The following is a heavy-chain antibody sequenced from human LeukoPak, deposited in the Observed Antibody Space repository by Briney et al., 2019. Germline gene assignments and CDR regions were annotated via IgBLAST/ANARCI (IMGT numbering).Heavy chain of an antibody. D-gene: IGHD3-3*01. CDR3: ATDRGWRTSGYYLYYLEY. V-gene: IGHV3-7*01. CDR1: GFIFTNYF. CDR2: IKHDGSEK. Sequence: PGGSLRLSCAASGFIFTNYFMSWVRQAPGKGLEWVASIKHDGSEKYYVDSVRGRFNNSRDNTMNSLYLQMSSLRAEDTAVYYCATDRGWRTSGYYLYYLEYWGQGTLVTYSS. J-gene: IGHJ4*02.